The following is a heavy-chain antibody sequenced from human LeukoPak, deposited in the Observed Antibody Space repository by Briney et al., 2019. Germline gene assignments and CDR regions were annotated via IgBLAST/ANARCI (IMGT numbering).Heavy chain of an antibody. V-gene: IGHV1-18*01. CDR2: ISAYNGNT. CDR3: ARDGGYYYDSSGYYGP. D-gene: IGHD3-22*01. J-gene: IGHJ5*02. Sequence: ASVTVSCKAFGYTFTSYGISWVRQAPGQGLEWMGWISAYNGNTNYAQKLQGRVTMTTDTSTSTAYMELRSLRSDDTAVYYCARDGGYYYDSSGYYGPWGQGTLVTVSS. CDR1: GYTFTSYG.